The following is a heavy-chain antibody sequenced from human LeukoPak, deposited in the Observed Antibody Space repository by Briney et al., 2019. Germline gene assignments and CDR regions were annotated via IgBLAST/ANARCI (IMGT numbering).Heavy chain of an antibody. CDR3: ARGVLLWFGESMVYNWFDP. D-gene: IGHD3-10*01. CDR2: IYHSGST. Sequence: PSETLSLTCAVSGYSISSGYYWGWIRQPPGKGLEWIRSIYHSGSTYYNPSLKSRVTISVDTSKNQFSLKLSSVTAADTAVYYCARGVLLWFGESMVYNWFDPWGQGTLVTVSS. CDR1: GYSISSGYY. J-gene: IGHJ5*02. V-gene: IGHV4-38-2*01.